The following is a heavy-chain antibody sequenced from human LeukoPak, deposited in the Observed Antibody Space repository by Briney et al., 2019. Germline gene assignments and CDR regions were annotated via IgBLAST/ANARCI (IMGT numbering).Heavy chain of an antibody. Sequence: SETLSLTCAVYGGSFSGYYWSWIRQPPGKGLEWIGEINHSGSTNYNPSLKSRVTISVDTSKNQFSLKLSSATAADTAVYYCARAEGYYDSSGYYLPDYWGQGTLVTVSS. D-gene: IGHD3-22*01. CDR1: GGSFSGYY. CDR3: ARAEGYYDSSGYYLPDY. CDR2: INHSGST. J-gene: IGHJ4*02. V-gene: IGHV4-34*01.